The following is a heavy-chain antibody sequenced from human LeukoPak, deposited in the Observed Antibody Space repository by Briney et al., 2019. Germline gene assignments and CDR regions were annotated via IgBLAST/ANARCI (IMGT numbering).Heavy chain of an antibody. CDR3: ARARVVAAIDDWFDP. Sequence: GGSLRLSCAASGFTFSSYSMNWVRQAPGKGLEWASSISSSSSYIYYADSVKGRFTISRDNAKNSLYLQMNSLRAEDTAVYYCARARVVAAIDDWFDPWGQGTLVTVSS. CDR1: GFTFSSYS. CDR2: ISSSSSYI. J-gene: IGHJ5*02. V-gene: IGHV3-21*01. D-gene: IGHD2-15*01.